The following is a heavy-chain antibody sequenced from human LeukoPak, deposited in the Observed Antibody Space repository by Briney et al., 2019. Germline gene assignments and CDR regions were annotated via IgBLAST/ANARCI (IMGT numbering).Heavy chain of an antibody. CDR3: AKDRGYSFGYSYYYMDV. CDR2: ISSSSSYI. Sequence: GGSLRLSCAASGFTFSSYAMSWVRQAPGKGLEWVSSISSSSSYIYYADSVKGRFTISRDNSKNTLYLQMNSLRADDTAVYFCAKDRGYSFGYSYYYMDVWGEGITVTVSS. D-gene: IGHD5-18*01. J-gene: IGHJ6*03. V-gene: IGHV3-23*01. CDR1: GFTFSSYA.